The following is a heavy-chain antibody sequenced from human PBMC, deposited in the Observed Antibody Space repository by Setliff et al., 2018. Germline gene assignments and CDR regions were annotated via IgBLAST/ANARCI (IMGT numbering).Heavy chain of an antibody. Sequence: PGGSLRLSCAASGFTFSTYGMHWVRQAPGKGLEWIASISGSGGDTDSADSMKGRFTISRDNSKNTLYLQMNSLRAEDTAIYYCVRALAYYYMDVWGKGTTVTVSS. CDR2: ISGSGGDT. CDR1: GFTFSTYG. V-gene: IGHV3-23*01. J-gene: IGHJ6*03. CDR3: VRALAYYYMDV.